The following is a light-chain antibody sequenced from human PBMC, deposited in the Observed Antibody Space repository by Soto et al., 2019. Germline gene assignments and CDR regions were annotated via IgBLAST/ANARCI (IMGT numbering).Light chain of an antibody. CDR2: DAS. Sequence: EIVLTQSPATLSLSPGERATLSCRASQSVNTYLAWYQQKPGQAPRLLIYDASIRATGIPARFSGSGSGTDFTLTISSLEPEDFAVYFCQQRTNWPPEVTFGPGTKVDIK. J-gene: IGKJ3*01. CDR3: QQRTNWPPEVT. CDR1: QSVNTY. V-gene: IGKV3-11*01.